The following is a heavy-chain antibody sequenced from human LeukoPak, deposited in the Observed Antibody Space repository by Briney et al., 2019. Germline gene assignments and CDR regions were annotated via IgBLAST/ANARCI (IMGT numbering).Heavy chain of an antibody. CDR2: IYHSGST. J-gene: IGHJ5*02. V-gene: IGHV4-34*01. CDR3: VSGPDLYNWFDP. CDR1: GGSFSGYY. Sequence: SETLSLTCAVYGGSFSGYYWSWIRQPPGKGLEWIGSIYHSGSTYYNPSLKGRVTISVDTSKNQFSLKLSSVTAADTAVYYCVSGPDLYNWFDPWGQGTLVTVSS.